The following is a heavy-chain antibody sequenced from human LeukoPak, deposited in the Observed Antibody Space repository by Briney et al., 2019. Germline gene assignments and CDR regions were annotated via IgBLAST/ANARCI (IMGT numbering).Heavy chain of an antibody. J-gene: IGHJ4*02. CDR2: IYYSGST. CDR3: ARSYDSSGYYYVFVSHYFDY. D-gene: IGHD3-22*01. V-gene: IGHV4-39*01. Sequence: SETLSLTCTVSGGSISSSSYYWGWIRQPPGKGLEWIGSIYYSGSTYYNPSLKSRVTISVDTSKNQFSLKLSSVTAADTAVYYCARSYDSSGYYYVFVSHYFDYWGQGTLVTVSS. CDR1: GGSISSSSYY.